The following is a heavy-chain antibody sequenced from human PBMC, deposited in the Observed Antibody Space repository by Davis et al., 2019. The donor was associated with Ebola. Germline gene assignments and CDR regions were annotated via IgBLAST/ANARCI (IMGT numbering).Heavy chain of an antibody. D-gene: IGHD6-13*01. CDR3: TAAAGPFDY. CDR1: GFTFSGSA. Sequence: GGSLRLSCAASGFTFSGSAMHWVRQASGKGLEWVGRIRSKANSYATAYAASVKGRFTISRDDSKNTAYLQMNSMKTEDTAVYYCTAAAGPFDYWGQGTLVTVSS. CDR2: IRSKANSYAT. J-gene: IGHJ4*02. V-gene: IGHV3-73*01.